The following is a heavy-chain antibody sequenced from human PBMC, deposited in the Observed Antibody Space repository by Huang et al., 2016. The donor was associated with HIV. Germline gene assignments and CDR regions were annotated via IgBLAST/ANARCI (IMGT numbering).Heavy chain of an antibody. J-gene: IGHJ6*03. V-gene: IGHV3-30-3*01. CDR2: ISYDGNNK. Sequence: QVLLVESGGGVVQPGRSLRLSCAASGFTFSTYAMHWVRQAPGKGLEWVAVISYDGNNKYFGDSVKGRFTISRDNSKSTLYLQMNSLRVEDTAVYYCARNFYDSSGPYHFYYYMDVWGKGTTVIVSS. CDR3: ARNFYDSSGPYHFYYYMDV. D-gene: IGHD3-22*01. CDR1: GFTFSTYA.